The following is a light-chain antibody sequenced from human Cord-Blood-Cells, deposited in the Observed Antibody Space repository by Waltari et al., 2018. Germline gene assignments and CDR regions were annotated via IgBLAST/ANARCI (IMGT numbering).Light chain of an antibody. CDR2: GAS. V-gene: IGKV3-20*01. J-gene: IGKJ2*01. Sequence: EIVLTQSPGTLSSSPGERATLSCRANQSVSSSYIAWYQQKPGQAPRLLIYGASSRSTGIPDRCSGSGYGTDFTLTISRLGPEDFAVYYWQQYGSSPTFGQGTKLEIK. CDR3: QQYGSSPT. CDR1: QSVSSSY.